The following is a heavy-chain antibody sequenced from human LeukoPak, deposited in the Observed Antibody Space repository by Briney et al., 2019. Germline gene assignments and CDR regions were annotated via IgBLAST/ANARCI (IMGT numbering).Heavy chain of an antibody. CDR1: GGSISSYY. D-gene: IGHD5-24*01. Sequence: PSETLSLTCTVSGGSISSYYWNWIRQPPGKGLEWIGYIYYSGSTNYNPSLKSRVTISVDTSKNQFSLKVSSVTSADTGVYYCARDPRDGYRDAFDIWGQGKMVTVSS. CDR3: ARDPRDGYRDAFDI. CDR2: IYYSGST. V-gene: IGHV4-59*01. J-gene: IGHJ3*02.